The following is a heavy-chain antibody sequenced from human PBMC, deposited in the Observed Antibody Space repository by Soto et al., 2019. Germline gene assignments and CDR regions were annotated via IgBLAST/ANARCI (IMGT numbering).Heavy chain of an antibody. J-gene: IGHJ6*02. V-gene: IGHV4-61*01. Sequence: PSETLSLTCTVSGGSVSSGSYYWSWIRQPPGKGLEWIGYIYYSGSTNYNPSLKSRVTISVDTSKNQFSLKLSSVTAADTAVYYCARAGRSYSSSWYYYYYGMDVWGQGTTVTVSS. CDR3: ARAGRSYSSSWYYYYYGMDV. D-gene: IGHD6-13*01. CDR1: GGSVSSGSYY. CDR2: IYYSGST.